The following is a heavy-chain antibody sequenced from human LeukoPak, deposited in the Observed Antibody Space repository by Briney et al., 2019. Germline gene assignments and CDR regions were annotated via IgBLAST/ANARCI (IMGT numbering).Heavy chain of an antibody. D-gene: IGHD3-10*01. CDR2: IYSSGST. CDR1: GGSISSGPYY. CDR3: AREGLNMVRGIIPKEAWGWYDP. J-gene: IGHJ5*02. V-gene: IGHV4-61*02. Sequence: SETLSLTCTVSGGSISSGPYYWTWIRQPAGKGLEWIGRIYSSGSTNYNPSLKSRVTISVDTSKNQFSLKLSSVTAADTAVYYCAREGLNMVRGIIPKEAWGWYDPWGQGTLVTVSS.